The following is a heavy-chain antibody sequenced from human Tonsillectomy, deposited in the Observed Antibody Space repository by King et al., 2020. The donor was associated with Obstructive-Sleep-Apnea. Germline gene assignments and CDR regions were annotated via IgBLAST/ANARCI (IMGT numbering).Heavy chain of an antibody. CDR2: INVGNGNT. Sequence: QLVQSGAEVKKPGASVEVSCKASGYTLTSYSIHWVRQAPGQRLEWMGWINVGNGNTEYSQKFKGRVTITRETFASTAYMELSSLRSEDTAVYFCARDNWSYEYNWFDPWGQGTLVTVSS. CDR1: GYTLTSYS. D-gene: IGHD1-20*01. J-gene: IGHJ5*02. CDR3: ARDNWSYEYNWFDP. V-gene: IGHV1-3*01.